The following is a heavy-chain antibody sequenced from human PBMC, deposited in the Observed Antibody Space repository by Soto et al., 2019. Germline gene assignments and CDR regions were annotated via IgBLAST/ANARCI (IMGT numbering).Heavy chain of an antibody. CDR1: GFTFRNYP. CDR3: AKRVLLPRANRWF. D-gene: IGHD2-2*01. V-gene: IGHV3-23*01. CDR2: ISGSGVDT. Sequence: GGSLRLSCAAYGFTFRNYPMTWSRHAPGKALDCVSTISGSGVDTYYPDSVQGRVTISRDNSKNTLYPQINSLRAEDTTVYYCAKRVLLPRANRWFWSQGTLV. J-gene: IGHJ4*02.